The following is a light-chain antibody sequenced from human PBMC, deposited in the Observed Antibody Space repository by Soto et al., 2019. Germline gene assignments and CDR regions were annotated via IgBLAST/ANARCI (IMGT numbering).Light chain of an antibody. Sequence: EIVLTQSPGTLPLSPGERATLSCRASQSVSSNYLVWYQQKPGQAPRPLIYGASIRATGIPDRFSGSGFRTDFTLTINRLEPEDFAVYYCQHYASSPFTFDQGTKLEIK. J-gene: IGKJ2*01. CDR2: GAS. V-gene: IGKV3-20*01. CDR3: QHYASSPFT. CDR1: QSVSSNY.